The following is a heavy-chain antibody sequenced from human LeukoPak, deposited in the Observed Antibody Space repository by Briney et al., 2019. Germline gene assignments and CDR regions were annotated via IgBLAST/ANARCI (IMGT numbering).Heavy chain of an antibody. CDR1: GGTFISYA. D-gene: IGHD6-13*01. J-gene: IGHJ4*02. V-gene: IGHV1-69*13. Sequence: SVKVSCKASGGTFISYAISWVRQAPGQGLEWMGGIIPIFGTANYAQKFQGRVTITADESTSTAYMELSSLRSEDTAVYYCARSTGYSSSYSDYWGQGTLVTVSS. CDR3: ARSTGYSSSYSDY. CDR2: IIPIFGTA.